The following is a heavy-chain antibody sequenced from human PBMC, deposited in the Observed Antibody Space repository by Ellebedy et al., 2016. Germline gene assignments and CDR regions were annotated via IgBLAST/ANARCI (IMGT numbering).Heavy chain of an antibody. D-gene: IGHD5-12*01. Sequence: GGSLRLSXAASGFTFSDYYMSWIRQAPGKGLEWVSYISSSSSYTNYADSVKGRFTISRDNAKNSLYLQMNSLRAEDTAVYYCAVHSGYDLDFDYWGQGTLVTVSS. CDR2: ISSSSSYT. CDR3: AVHSGYDLDFDY. J-gene: IGHJ4*02. CDR1: GFTFSDYY. V-gene: IGHV3-11*03.